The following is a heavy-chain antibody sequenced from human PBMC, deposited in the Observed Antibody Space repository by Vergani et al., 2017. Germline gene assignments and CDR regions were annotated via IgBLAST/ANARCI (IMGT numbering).Heavy chain of an antibody. CDR2: IIPILGIA. Sequence: QVQLVQSGAEVKKPGSSVKVSCKASGGTFSSYTISWVRQAPGQGLEWMGRIIPILGIANYAQKFQGRVTITADKSTSTASMELSSLRSGDTAVYYCARSGVVVPAAMGGWFDPWGQGTLVTVSS. CDR3: ARSGVVVPAAMGGWFDP. D-gene: IGHD2-2*01. V-gene: IGHV1-69*02. CDR1: GGTFSSYT. J-gene: IGHJ5*02.